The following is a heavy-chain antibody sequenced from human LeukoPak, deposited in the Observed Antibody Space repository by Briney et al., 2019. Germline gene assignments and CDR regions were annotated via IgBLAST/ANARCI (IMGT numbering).Heavy chain of an antibody. CDR1: GGSISSYY. CDR3: ARDLLGDYYGSGDLRGMDV. V-gene: IGHV4-59*01. Sequence: SETLSLTCTVSGGSISSYYWSWIRQPPGKGLEWIGYIYYSGSTNYNPSLKSRVTISVDTSKNQFSLKLSSVTAADTAVYYCARDLLGDYYGSGDLRGMDVWGQGTTVTVSS. CDR2: IYYSGST. D-gene: IGHD3-10*01. J-gene: IGHJ6*02.